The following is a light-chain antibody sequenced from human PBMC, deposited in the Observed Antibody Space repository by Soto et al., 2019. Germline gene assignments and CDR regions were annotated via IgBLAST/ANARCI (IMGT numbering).Light chain of an antibody. CDR1: SSDVGGYNY. CDR2: EVN. J-gene: IGLJ1*01. CDR3: TSYAGGNNV. Sequence: QSALTQPPSASGSPGQSVTISCTGTSSDVGGYNYVSWYQQYPGKVPKLMIYEVNKQPPAVPDRFSGSKSVNTASLTVSGLQAEDEADYYCTSYAGGNNVFGTGTKVTVL. V-gene: IGLV2-8*01.